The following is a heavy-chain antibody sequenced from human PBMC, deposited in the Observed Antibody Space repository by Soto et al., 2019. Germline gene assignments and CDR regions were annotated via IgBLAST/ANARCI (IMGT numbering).Heavy chain of an antibody. D-gene: IGHD3-10*01. Sequence: PGGSLRLSCAASGFTFSSYAMSWVRQAPGKGLEWVSYISSSSSTIYYADSVKGRFTISRDNAKNSLYLQMNSLRDEDTAVYYCARDIYTYWWSGAAYYYYGMDVWGQGTTVTVSS. J-gene: IGHJ6*02. V-gene: IGHV3-48*02. CDR3: ARDIYTYWWSGAAYYYYGMDV. CDR1: GFTFSSYA. CDR2: ISSSSSTI.